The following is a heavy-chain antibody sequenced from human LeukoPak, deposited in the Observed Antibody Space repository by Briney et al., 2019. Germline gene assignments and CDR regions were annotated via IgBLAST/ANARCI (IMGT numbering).Heavy chain of an antibody. CDR2: VTWNSGGV. CDR3: VKDVTPFPYSSRAFDI. D-gene: IGHD6-13*01. V-gene: IGHV3-9*01. J-gene: IGHJ3*02. CDR1: GFTFSSYW. Sequence: GGSLRLSCAASGFTFSSYWMNWVRQAPGKGLEWVSGVTWNSGGVGYADSVKGRFTISRDNAKNSLYLQMKSLRPEDTALYYCVKDVTPFPYSSRAFDIWGQGTRVTVSS.